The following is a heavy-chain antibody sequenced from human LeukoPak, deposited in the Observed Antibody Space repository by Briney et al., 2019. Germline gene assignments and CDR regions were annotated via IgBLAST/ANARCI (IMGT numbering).Heavy chain of an antibody. CDR3: ARDPTIFGVVIVPDY. J-gene: IGHJ4*02. V-gene: IGHV3-7*01. CDR2: IKQDGSEK. CDR1: GFTFSSYW. D-gene: IGHD3-3*01. Sequence: GGSLRLSCAASGFTFSSYWMSWVRQAPGKGLEWVANIKQDGSEKYYVDSVEGRFTISRDNAKNSLYLQMNSLRAEDTAVYYCARDPTIFGVVIVPDYWGQGTLVTVSS.